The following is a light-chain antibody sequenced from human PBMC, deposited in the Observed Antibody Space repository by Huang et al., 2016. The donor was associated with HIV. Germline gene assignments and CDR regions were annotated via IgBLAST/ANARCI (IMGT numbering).Light chain of an antibody. J-gene: IGKJ1*01. V-gene: IGKV3-15*01. Sequence: STRAGAAGERATRHCRASQSVSTNLAWNQQRPGQAPSLVIYDASTRAIDIPARFNGTGSGTEFTLTINSLQSEDFAIYYCQHYNNWPQTFGQGTRVE. CDR3: QHYNNWPQT. CDR2: DAS. CDR1: QSVSTN.